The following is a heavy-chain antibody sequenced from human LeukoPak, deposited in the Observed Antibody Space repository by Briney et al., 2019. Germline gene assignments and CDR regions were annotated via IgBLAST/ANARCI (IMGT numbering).Heavy chain of an antibody. CDR1: GGSISGYY. D-gene: IGHD6-13*01. V-gene: IGHV4-4*07. J-gene: IGHJ4*02. Sequence: SETLSLTCTVSGGSISGYYWSWIRQPAGQGLEWIGRIYTNGDTKFNPSLKSRVTMSVDTSKNQLSLKLKPVTAADTAVYYCARAAGAAGGQYFDYWGQGTLVTVSS. CDR2: IYTNGDT. CDR3: ARAAGAAGGQYFDY.